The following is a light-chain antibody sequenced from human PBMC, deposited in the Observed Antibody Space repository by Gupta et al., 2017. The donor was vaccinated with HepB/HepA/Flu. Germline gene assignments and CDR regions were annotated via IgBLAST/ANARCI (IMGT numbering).Light chain of an antibody. Sequence: QPVLTQPPSASGTPGQRVTISCSGSSSNIGNDNAYWYQQLPGTAPKLLIYNDNQRPSGVPDRFFGSKSGTTASLPTSGLRSEDEADDYCVGSDDSLSGEVLGAGTKLTVL. CDR2: NDN. V-gene: IGLV1-47*02. CDR1: SSNIGNDN. J-gene: IGLJ1*01. CDR3: VGSDDSLSGEV.